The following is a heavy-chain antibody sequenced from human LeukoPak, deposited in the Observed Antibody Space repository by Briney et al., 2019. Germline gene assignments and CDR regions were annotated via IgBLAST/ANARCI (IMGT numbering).Heavy chain of an antibody. CDR1: SGLINTFY. V-gene: IGHV4-59*01. Sequence: SETQSLTCTVSSGLINTFYWSGTPQSPGRALESSGYIYYSGITKYNPSLKSRVTISVDTSTNQFSLRLSSVTAADTAVYYCAREYYYDSSGYFLDFWGQGTLVTVSS. J-gene: IGHJ4*02. D-gene: IGHD3-22*01. CDR3: AREYYYDSSGYFLDF. CDR2: IYYSGIT.